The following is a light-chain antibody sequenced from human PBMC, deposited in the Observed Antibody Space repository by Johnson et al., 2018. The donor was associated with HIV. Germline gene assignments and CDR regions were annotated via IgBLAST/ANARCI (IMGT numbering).Light chain of an antibody. CDR1: SSNIGNNY. CDR2: DNN. V-gene: IGLV1-51*01. CDR3: GTWDSSLSAYV. J-gene: IGLJ1*01. Sequence: QSVLTQPPSVSAAPGQKVTISCSGSSSNIGNNYVSWYQQLPGRAPKLLIYDNNKRPSGIPDRFSGSKSGTSASLGITGLQTGDAAAYYCGTWDSSLSAYVFGTGTKVTVL.